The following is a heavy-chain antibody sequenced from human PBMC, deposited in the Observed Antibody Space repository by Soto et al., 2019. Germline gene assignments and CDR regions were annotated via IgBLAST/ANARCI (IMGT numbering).Heavy chain of an antibody. J-gene: IGHJ5*02. CDR3: ARDWAAAGTGRFDP. Sequence: QVQLVQSGAEVKKPGASVKVSCKASGYTFTTYGISWVRQAPGQGLEWMGWISVYNGNTNYAQKLQGRVTMTTDTTTNTAYMELRSLRSDDTAVYYCARDWAAAGTGRFDPWGQGTLVTVSS. CDR2: ISVYNGNT. V-gene: IGHV1-18*01. D-gene: IGHD6-13*01. CDR1: GYTFTTYG.